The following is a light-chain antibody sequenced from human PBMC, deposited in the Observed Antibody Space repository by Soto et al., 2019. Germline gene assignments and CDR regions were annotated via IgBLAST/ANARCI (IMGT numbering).Light chain of an antibody. CDR2: GAS. V-gene: IGKV3-20*01. CDR1: QSVYSRY. CDR3: HYYDDSPPFP. Sequence: EIVLTQSPGTLSLSPGERATFSCRASQSVYSRYSAWYQQKPGQAPRLLIYGASSRATGIPDRFSGSGSGTDFTLTISRLEPDDFAVYYCHYYDDSPPFPFGPGTKVDMK. J-gene: IGKJ3*01.